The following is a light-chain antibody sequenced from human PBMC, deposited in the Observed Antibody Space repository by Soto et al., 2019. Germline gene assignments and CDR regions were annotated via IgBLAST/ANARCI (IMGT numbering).Light chain of an antibody. CDR1: QSISSY. J-gene: IGKJ3*01. CDR2: AAS. CDR3: QQSYSTPPG. Sequence: DIQMTQSPSSLSASVGDRVTITCRASQSISSYLNWYQQKPGKAPKLLIYAASSLQSGVPSRFSGSGSGTDFTLTISSLQPEDFATYYCQQSYSTPPGFGPRTKVDIK. V-gene: IGKV1-39*01.